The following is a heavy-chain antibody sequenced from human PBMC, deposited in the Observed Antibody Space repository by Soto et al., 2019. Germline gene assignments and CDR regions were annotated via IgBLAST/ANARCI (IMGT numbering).Heavy chain of an antibody. Sequence: PGESLKISCTGSRFTFSTAWLSWVRQAPGQGLEWVGRIKTKLDGETTAYAAPVKGRFSISRDDSKNTVYLQMNSLTAEDTAVYYCATVGEGSRNWFNPWGQGTRVTVSS. J-gene: IGHJ5*02. CDR1: RFTFSTAW. D-gene: IGHD3-3*01. CDR2: IKTKLDGETT. V-gene: IGHV3-15*01. CDR3: ATVGEGSRNWFNP.